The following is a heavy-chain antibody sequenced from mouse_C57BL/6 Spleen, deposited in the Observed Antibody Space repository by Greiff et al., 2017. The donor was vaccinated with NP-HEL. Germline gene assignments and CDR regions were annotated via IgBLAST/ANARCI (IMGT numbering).Heavy chain of an antibody. Sequence: VKLMESGPELVKPGASVKISCKASGYAFSSSWMNWVKQRPGKGLEWIGRIYPGDGDTNYNGKFKGKGKLTADNTSITAYMQLSSLTSEDSAVYFCARLPYYYGSSYVNYYAMDYWGQGTSVTVSS. CDR2: IYPGDGDT. J-gene: IGHJ4*01. V-gene: IGHV1-82*01. D-gene: IGHD1-1*01. CDR1: GYAFSSSW. CDR3: ARLPYYYGSSYVNYYAMDY.